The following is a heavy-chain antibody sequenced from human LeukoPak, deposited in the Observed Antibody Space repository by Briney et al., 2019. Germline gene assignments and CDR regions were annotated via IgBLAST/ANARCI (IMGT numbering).Heavy chain of an antibody. Sequence: GGSLRLSCAASGFTVSSKYMSWARQAPGKGLEWVSVTYSDGSTYYADSVKGRFTISRDNSKNTLYLQMNSPRAEDTAVYYCARNLNLLGVFDYWGQGTLVTVSS. CDR2: TYSDGST. CDR1: GFTVSSKY. V-gene: IGHV3-53*01. J-gene: IGHJ4*02. CDR3: ARNLNLLGVFDY. D-gene: IGHD1-26*01.